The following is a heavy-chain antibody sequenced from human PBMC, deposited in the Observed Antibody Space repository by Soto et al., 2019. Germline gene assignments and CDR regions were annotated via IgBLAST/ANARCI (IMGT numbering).Heavy chain of an antibody. CDR1: GFTVSSKY. Sequence: PGGSLRLSCAASGFTVSSKYMSWVRQAPGKGLEWVSLIQSGGTTYYADSVKGRFTISRDSSKNMLHLQMDSLRAEDTAVYYCARDDILCSGGSCYGVPMDFWGKGTMVTVSS. D-gene: IGHD2-15*01. CDR2: IQSGGTT. CDR3: ARDDILCSGGSCYGVPMDF. V-gene: IGHV3-66*01. J-gene: IGHJ6*03.